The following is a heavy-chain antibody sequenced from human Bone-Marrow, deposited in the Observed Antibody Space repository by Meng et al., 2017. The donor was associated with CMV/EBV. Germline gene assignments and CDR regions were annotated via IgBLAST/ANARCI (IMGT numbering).Heavy chain of an antibody. CDR3: ARVNWAAQYKWFDP. D-gene: IGHD2-15*01. Sequence: GESLKISCSASGFTVSTNYMSWVRQTPGKGLEWVTALYSGGSTYYGDSVKGRFTISRDNSKNILYLQIDSLRADDTAVYYCARVNWAAQYKWFDPWGQGTLVTVSS. J-gene: IGHJ5*01. CDR2: LYSGGST. CDR1: GFTVSTNY. V-gene: IGHV3-53*01.